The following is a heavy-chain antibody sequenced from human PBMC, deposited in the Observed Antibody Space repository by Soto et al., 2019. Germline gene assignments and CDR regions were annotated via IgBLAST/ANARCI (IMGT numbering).Heavy chain of an antibody. D-gene: IGHD5-18*01. CDR2: INSDGSST. Sequence: GGSLSLSCAPSGFTFSSYWMTWVRQAPGKGLVWVSRINSDGSSTSYADSVKGRFTISRDNAKNTLYLQMNSLRAEDTAVYYCARVAKRWIQLWSLDYWGQGTLVTVSS. CDR3: ARVAKRWIQLWSLDY. CDR1: GFTFSSYW. J-gene: IGHJ4*02. V-gene: IGHV3-74*01.